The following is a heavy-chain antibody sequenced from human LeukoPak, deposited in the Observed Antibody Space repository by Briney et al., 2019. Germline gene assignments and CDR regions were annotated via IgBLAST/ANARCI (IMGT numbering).Heavy chain of an antibody. V-gene: IGHV3-23*01. CDR3: AKDFYGSEP. CDR1: GFKFDDYG. CDR2: ISGSGGST. J-gene: IGHJ5*02. Sequence: PGGSLRLSCTASGFKFDDYGMSWVRQAPGKGLEWVSAISGSGGSTYYADSVKGRFTISRDNSKNTLYLQMNSLRAEDTAVYYCAKDFYGSEPWGQGTLVTVSS. D-gene: IGHD3-10*01.